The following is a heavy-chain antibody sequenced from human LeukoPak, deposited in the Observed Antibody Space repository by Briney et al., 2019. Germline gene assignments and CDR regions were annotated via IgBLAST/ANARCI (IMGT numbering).Heavy chain of an antibody. D-gene: IGHD5-24*01. CDR2: IYHTGST. CDR3: ASPRTLRWSHFDY. CDR1: GVSISNSGYY. Sequence: PSETLSLTCTVSGVSISNSGYYWGWIRQPPGKGLEWIGLIYHTGSTYYNPSLKSRVTLSVDTSNNQFSLKLSSVTAADTAVYYCASPRTLRWSHFDYWGQGTLVTVSS. J-gene: IGHJ4*02. V-gene: IGHV4-39*07.